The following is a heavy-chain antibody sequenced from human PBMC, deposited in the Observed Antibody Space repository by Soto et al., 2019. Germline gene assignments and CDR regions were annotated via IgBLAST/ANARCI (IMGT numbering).Heavy chain of an antibody. CDR3: ARLGHPAH. J-gene: IGHJ4*02. V-gene: IGHV1-69*01. CDR2: VIPILGTA. Sequence: QVQLVQSGAEVKKPGSSVKVSCKASGGSLRNSVISWVRQAPAQRLEWMGGVIPILGTANYAQKFQGRVTMTADEATSTAYMDLSSLSPDDTAVDYCARLGHPAHWGPGTLVIVSS. CDR1: GGSLRNSV.